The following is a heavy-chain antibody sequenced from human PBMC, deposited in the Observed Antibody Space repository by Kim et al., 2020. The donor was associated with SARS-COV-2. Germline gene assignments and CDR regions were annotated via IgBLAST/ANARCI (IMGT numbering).Heavy chain of an antibody. V-gene: IGHV4-39*01. J-gene: IGHJ4*01. Sequence: SETLSLTCTVSGGSISSSTYYWTWIRQPPGKGLEWIGSMYHSGNTYYHPSLKSRITISVYTSKSQFSLKLTSVTAADTAVYYCARHSYSYASGRLNYFD. CDR1: GGSISSSTYY. CDR3: ARHSYSYASGRLNYFD. D-gene: IGHD3-10*01. CDR2: MYHSGNT.